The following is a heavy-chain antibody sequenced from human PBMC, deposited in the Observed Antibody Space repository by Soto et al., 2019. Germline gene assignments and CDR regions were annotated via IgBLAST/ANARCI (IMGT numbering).Heavy chain of an antibody. Sequence: PGGSLRLSCAASGFTLSSYAMHWVRQAPGKGLEWVAVISYDGSNKYYADSVKGRFTISRDNSKNTLYLQMNSLRAEDTAVYYCAREYSSGWYEFDYWGQGTLVTVSS. CDR2: ISYDGSNK. V-gene: IGHV3-30-3*01. CDR3: AREYSSGWYEFDY. CDR1: GFTLSSYA. D-gene: IGHD6-19*01. J-gene: IGHJ4*02.